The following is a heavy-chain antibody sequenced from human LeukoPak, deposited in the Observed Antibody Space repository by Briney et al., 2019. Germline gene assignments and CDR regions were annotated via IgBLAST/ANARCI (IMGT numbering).Heavy chain of an antibody. Sequence: GGSLRLSCAASGFTFSSYGMHWVRQAPGKGLEWVAVISYDGSNKYYADSVKGRFTISRDNSKNTLYLQMNSLRAEDTAVYYCARERFRGGEGAFDIWGQGTMVTVSS. CDR1: GFTFSSYG. CDR3: ARERFRGGEGAFDI. J-gene: IGHJ3*02. V-gene: IGHV3-30*03. CDR2: ISYDGSNK. D-gene: IGHD3-16*01.